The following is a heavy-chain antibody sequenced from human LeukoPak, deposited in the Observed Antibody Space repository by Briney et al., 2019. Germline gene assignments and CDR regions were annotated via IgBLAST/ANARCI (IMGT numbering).Heavy chain of an antibody. CDR2: IYYSGST. D-gene: IGHD4-23*01. CDR3: ARHDYGGNPGGYFDY. J-gene: IGHJ4*02. V-gene: IGHV4-59*08. CDR1: GGSINNYY. Sequence: SETLSLTCTVSGGSINNYYWSWIRQPPGKGLEWIGNIYYSGSTNYNPSLKSRVTISVDTSKNQFSLKLSSVTAADTAVYYCARHDYGGNPGGYFDYWGQGTLVTVSS.